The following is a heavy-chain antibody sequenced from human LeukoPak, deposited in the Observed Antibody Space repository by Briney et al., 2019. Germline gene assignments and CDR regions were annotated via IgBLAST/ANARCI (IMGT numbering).Heavy chain of an antibody. CDR1: RFTFSSYT. CDR2: ISYDGSNK. D-gene: IGHD3-22*01. J-gene: IGHJ4*02. Sequence: GSLRLSCAASRFTFSSYTMHWVRQAPGKGLEWVAVISYDGSNKYYADSVKGRFTISRDNSKNTLYLQMNSLRADDTAVYYCAPSSSGYYVHFDYWGQGTLVTVSS. V-gene: IGHV3-30-3*01. CDR3: APSSSGYYVHFDY.